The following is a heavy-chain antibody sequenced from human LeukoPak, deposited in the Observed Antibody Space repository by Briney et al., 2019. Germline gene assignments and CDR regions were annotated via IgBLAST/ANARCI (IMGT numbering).Heavy chain of an antibody. V-gene: IGHV3-53*01. J-gene: IGHJ5*02. CDR1: GFSVSSNY. Sequence: GGSLRLSCAASGFSVSSNYMTWVRQAPGKGLECVSVIYGGGNTYYADSVGGRFTISRDNSKNTLYLQMNSLRAEDTAVYYCARGVWPLKGWFDPWGQGTLVTVSS. CDR2: IYGGGNT. CDR3: ARGVWPLKGWFDP. D-gene: IGHD3-16*01.